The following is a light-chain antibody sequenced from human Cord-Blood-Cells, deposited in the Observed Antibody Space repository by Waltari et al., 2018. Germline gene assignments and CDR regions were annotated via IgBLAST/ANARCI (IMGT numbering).Light chain of an antibody. Sequence: EIVLTQSPGTLSLSPGERATLSCRAGQSVSSSYLAWYQQKPGQAPRPLMYGASSRATGIPDRFSGSGSGTDFTLTISRLEPVDFAVYYCQQYGSSPYTFGQGTKLEIK. J-gene: IGKJ2*01. CDR2: GAS. CDR3: QQYGSSPYT. CDR1: QSVSSSY. V-gene: IGKV3-20*01.